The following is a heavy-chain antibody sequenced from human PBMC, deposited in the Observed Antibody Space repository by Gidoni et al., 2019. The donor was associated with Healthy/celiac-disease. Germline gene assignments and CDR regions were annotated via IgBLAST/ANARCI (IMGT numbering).Heavy chain of an antibody. CDR3: AIVYCGGDCDYYYYGMDV. CDR2: IIPILGIA. J-gene: IGHJ6*02. D-gene: IGHD2-21*02. V-gene: IGHV1-69*04. CDR1: GGTFSSYA. Sequence: QVQLVQSGAEVKKPGSSVKVSCKASGGTFSSYAISWVRQAPGQGLEWMGRIIPILGIANYAQKFQGRVTITADKSTSTAYMELSSLRSEDTAVYYCAIVYCGGDCDYYYYGMDVWGQGTTVTVSS.